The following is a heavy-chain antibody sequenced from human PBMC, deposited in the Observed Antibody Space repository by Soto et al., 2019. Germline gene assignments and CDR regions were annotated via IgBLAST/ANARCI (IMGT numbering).Heavy chain of an antibody. D-gene: IGHD3-3*01. Sequence: SETLSLTCTVSGGSISSSSYYWGWIRQPPGKGLEWIGSIYYSGSTYYNPSLKSRVTISVDTSKNQFSLKLSSVTAADTAVYYCARSYDFWSGYYIHYYYGMDVWGQGTTVTVSS. CDR3: ARSYDFWSGYYIHYYYGMDV. CDR2: IYYSGST. CDR1: GGSISSSSYY. V-gene: IGHV4-39*01. J-gene: IGHJ6*02.